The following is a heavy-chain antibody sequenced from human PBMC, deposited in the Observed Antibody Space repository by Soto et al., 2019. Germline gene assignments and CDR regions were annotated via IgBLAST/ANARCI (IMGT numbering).Heavy chain of an antibody. J-gene: IGHJ4*02. CDR1: GGSFSGYY. Sequence: SETLSLTCGVYGGSFSGYYWTWIRQPPGTGLEWIGEINHSGGTNYNPSLKSRVTISVDTSKNQFSLKLTSVTAADTAVYYCARDKITGLFAYWGQGTLVTVPQ. D-gene: IGHD2-8*02. CDR2: INHSGGT. V-gene: IGHV4-34*01. CDR3: ARDKITGLFAY.